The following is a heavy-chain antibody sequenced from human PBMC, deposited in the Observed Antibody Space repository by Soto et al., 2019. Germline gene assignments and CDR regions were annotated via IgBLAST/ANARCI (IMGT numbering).Heavy chain of an antibody. Sequence: PSQTLSLTCGMSGDSVSSNSAAWNWSRQSPSRGLEWLGRRYYRSKWYNECAVSVKLRITLNPDTSKNPSSLQLNSVTPEHTAVHYCARDLPEDIDLEPDNWFDPWAQGTLVTVSS. CDR2: RYYRSKWYN. D-gene: IGHD1-1*01. V-gene: IGHV6-1*01. CDR1: GDSVSSNSAA. CDR3: ARDLPEDIDLEPDNWFDP. J-gene: IGHJ5*02.